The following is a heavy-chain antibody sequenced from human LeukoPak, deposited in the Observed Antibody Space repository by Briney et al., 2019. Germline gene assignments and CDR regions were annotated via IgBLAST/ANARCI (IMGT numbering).Heavy chain of an antibody. V-gene: IGHV4-39*01. CDR2: IYYSGST. CDR1: GGSISSSSYY. J-gene: IGHJ5*02. CDR3: ARHAPRRGGGILNWFDP. Sequence: PSETLSLTCTVSGGSISSSSYYWGWIRQPPGKGLEWIGSIYYSGSTYYNPSLKSRVTISVDTSKNQFSLKRSSVTAADTAVYYCARHAPRRGGGILNWFDPWGQGTLVTVSS. D-gene: IGHD2-15*01.